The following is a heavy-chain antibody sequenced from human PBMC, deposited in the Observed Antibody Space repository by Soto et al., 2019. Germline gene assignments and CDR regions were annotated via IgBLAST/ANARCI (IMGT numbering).Heavy chain of an antibody. J-gene: IGHJ4*02. CDR3: ARGITIFGVVTNFDY. Sequence: QVQLQQWGAGLLEPSETLSLTCAVYGGSFSGYYWSWIRQPPGQGLEWLGEINHSGSTNYNPSLKSRVTISVDTSKNQFSLKLSSVTAADTAVFYCARGITIFGVVTNFDYWGQGTLVTVSS. CDR2: INHSGST. D-gene: IGHD3-3*01. CDR1: GGSFSGYY. V-gene: IGHV4-34*01.